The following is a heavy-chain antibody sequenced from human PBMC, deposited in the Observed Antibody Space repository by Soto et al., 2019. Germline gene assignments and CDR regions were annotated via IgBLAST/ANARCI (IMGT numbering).Heavy chain of an antibody. Sequence: QLQLQESGPGLVKPSETLSLSCTVSGGSIHNSHSFWAWIRQPPGQGLEFIGGVYYSGGAHYNPSRESRVTISVDTSTNQVSLRVNSVTAADTGVYYCVKVVEGATRHTDFDSWGRGSLVTVSS. CDR2: VYYSGGA. CDR3: VKVVEGATRHTDFDS. D-gene: IGHD2-15*01. CDR1: GGSIHNSHSF. J-gene: IGHJ4*02. V-gene: IGHV4-39*01.